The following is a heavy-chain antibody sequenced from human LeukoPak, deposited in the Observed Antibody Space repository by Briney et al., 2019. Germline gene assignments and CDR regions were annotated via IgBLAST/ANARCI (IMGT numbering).Heavy chain of an antibody. CDR1: GFTFTAHP. V-gene: IGHV3-23*01. CDR2: ISGSGGST. Sequence: GGSLRLSCAASGFTFTAHPMNWVRQAPGKGLEWVSAISGSGGSTYYADSVKGRFTISRDNSKNTLYLQMNSLRAEDTAVYYCAKYFTMIVVGPNDYWGQGTLVTVSS. D-gene: IGHD3-22*01. CDR3: AKYFTMIVVGPNDY. J-gene: IGHJ4*02.